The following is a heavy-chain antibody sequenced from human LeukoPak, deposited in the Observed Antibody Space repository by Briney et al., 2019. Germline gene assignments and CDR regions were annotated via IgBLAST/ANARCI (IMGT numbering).Heavy chain of an antibody. CDR1: GFTFRSYW. V-gene: IGHV3-7*02. J-gene: IGHJ4*02. CDR3: AEVARSGY. CDR2: IKQDGNEK. D-gene: IGHD5-12*01. Sequence: GGSLRLSCAASGFTFRSYWMTWVRQAPGKGLEWVANIKQDGNEKYYVDSVKGRFTISRDNAKNSLYLQMNSLRAEDTAVYYCAEVARSGYWGQGTLVTVSS.